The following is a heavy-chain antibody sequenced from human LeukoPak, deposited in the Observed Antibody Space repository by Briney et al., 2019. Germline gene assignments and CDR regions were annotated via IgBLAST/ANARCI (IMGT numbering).Heavy chain of an antibody. J-gene: IGHJ4*02. CDR2: INPVGDT. CDR3: VRGLISAAGTFDY. D-gene: IGHD6-13*01. V-gene: IGHV3-13*01. Sequence: GGSLRLSCAASGFTFSNHDMHWVRQATGKGLEWVSSINPVGDTYYPGSVKGRFTISRDNSKNTLYLQMNSLREEDTAVYYCVRGLISAAGTFDYWGQGTLVTVSS. CDR1: GFTFSNHD.